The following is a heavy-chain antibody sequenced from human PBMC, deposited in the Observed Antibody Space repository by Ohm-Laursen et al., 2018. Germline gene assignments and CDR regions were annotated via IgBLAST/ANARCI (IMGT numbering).Heavy chain of an antibody. V-gene: IGHV3-21*04. CDR2: ISSSSSYI. CDR3: ARDSSGSGGDSDY. Sequence: GSLRLSCAASGFTFSSYSMNWVRQAPGKGLEWVSSISSSSSYIYYADSVRGRFTISRDNAKDSLFLQMNSLRAEDTAAYYCARDSSGSGGDSDYWGQGTLVTASS. CDR1: GFTFSSYS. J-gene: IGHJ4*02. D-gene: IGHD3-10*01.